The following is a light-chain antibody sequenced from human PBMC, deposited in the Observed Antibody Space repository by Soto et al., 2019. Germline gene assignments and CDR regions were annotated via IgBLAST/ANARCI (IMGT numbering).Light chain of an antibody. CDR1: SSDVGGYNY. CDR3: SSYSGTNYHYV. CDR2: DVS. J-gene: IGLJ1*01. V-gene: IGLV2-8*01. Sequence: QSVLTQPASLSGSPGQSITISCTGTSSDVGGYNYVSWYQQHPGKAPKLMIYDVSERPSGVPDRFSGSKSGNTASLTVSGLQADDEADYYCSSYSGTNYHYVFGTGTKVTVL.